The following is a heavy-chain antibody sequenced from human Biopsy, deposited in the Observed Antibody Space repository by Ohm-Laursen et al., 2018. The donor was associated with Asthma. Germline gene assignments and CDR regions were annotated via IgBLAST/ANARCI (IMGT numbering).Heavy chain of an antibody. D-gene: IGHD2-15*01. CDR3: ARGYCRDDACYSPPDY. J-gene: IGHJ4*02. V-gene: IGHV3-48*02. CDR1: GFTFSSYS. Sequence: SLRLSCAASGFTFSSYSMNWVRQAPGKGLEWVSYISSSSSIIYYADSVKGRFTISRDNAKNSLFLQMNSLRDEDTAVYYCARGYCRDDACYSPPDYWGQGTLVTVSS. CDR2: ISSSSSII.